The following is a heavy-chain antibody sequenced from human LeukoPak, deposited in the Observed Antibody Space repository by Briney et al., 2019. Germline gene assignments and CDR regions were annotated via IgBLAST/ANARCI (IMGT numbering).Heavy chain of an antibody. CDR3: ARVRVDSTRYFDY. CDR1: GFTFNTYG. V-gene: IGHV3-48*04. J-gene: IGHJ4*02. D-gene: IGHD5-12*01. Sequence: GGSLRLSCAASGFTFNTYGMTWVRQAPGKGLEGVSYIISSSSIIYYADSVKGRFTISRDNAKNSLYLQMNSLRVEDTGVYYCARVRVDSTRYFDYWGQGTLVTVSS. CDR2: IISSSSII.